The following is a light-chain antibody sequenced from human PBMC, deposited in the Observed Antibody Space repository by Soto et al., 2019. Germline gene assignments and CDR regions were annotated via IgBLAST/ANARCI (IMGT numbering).Light chain of an antibody. V-gene: IGLV1-40*01. Sequence: QSVLTQPPSVSGAPGQRVTISCTGSSANIGAAYNVDWYQQLPGTAPKLMIYEVSNRPSGVSNRFSGSKSGNTASLTISGLQAEDETDYYCFSYTSSGTYVFGTGTKV. CDR2: EVS. CDR3: FSYTSSGTYV. J-gene: IGLJ1*01. CDR1: SANIGAAYN.